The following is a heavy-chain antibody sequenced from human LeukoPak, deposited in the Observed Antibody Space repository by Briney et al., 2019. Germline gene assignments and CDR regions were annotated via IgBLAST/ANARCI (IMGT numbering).Heavy chain of an antibody. CDR1: GFTFSSYN. Sequence: TPGGSLRLSCAASGFTFSSYNMNWVRQAPGKGLEWIGEINHSGSTNYNSSLKSRVTISIDTSKNQFSLKLSSVTAADTAVYYCARRVRVYGDLKRRWFDPWGQGTLVTVSS. D-gene: IGHD4-17*01. CDR2: INHSGST. V-gene: IGHV4-34*01. CDR3: ARRVRVYGDLKRRWFDP. J-gene: IGHJ5*02.